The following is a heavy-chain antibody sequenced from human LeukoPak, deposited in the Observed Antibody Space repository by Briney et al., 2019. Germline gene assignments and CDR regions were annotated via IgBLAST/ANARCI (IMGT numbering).Heavy chain of an antibody. D-gene: IGHD2-21*01. CDR2: IKEDGSEK. CDR3: ARLRIIVARGNMRLCWYVS. V-gene: IGHV3-7*01. Sequence: GGSLRLSRAAPGFSISSNWMIWVRQAPGKGLEWVANIKEDGSEKSYVESVKGRFTITRDNAKNSLFLQMSSLRVGDTAVYYCARLRIIVARGNMRLCWYVSWGQGTLVTVSP. CDR1: GFSISSNW. J-gene: IGHJ5*01.